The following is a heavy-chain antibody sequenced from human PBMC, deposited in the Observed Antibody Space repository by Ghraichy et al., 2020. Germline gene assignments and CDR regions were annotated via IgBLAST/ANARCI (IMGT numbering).Heavy chain of an antibody. CDR1: GFTFSDYS. D-gene: IGHD5/OR15-5a*01. Sequence: GESLNISCAASGFTFSDYSMNWVRQAPGKGLEWVASIRGSGTYIYYADSLKGRFTISRDNAKNSLYLQMNSLRAEDTAVYYCARDHSDIVYARRDMDVWGQGNAVTVSS. J-gene: IGHJ6*02. CDR2: IRGSGTYI. CDR3: ARDHSDIVYARRDMDV. V-gene: IGHV3-21*01.